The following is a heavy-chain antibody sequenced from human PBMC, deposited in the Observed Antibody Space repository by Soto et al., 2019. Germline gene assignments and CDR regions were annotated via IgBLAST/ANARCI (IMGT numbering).Heavy chain of an antibody. CDR2: ISGSGGST. CDR1: GFSFSSSA. V-gene: IGHV3-23*01. D-gene: IGHD6-13*01. Sequence: GGSLRLSCAASGFSFSSSAMSWLRQAPGKGLEWVSAISGSGGSTYYADSVKGRFTISRDNSKNTLYLQMNSLRAEDTAVYYCAKEKAAADFQDAFDIWGQGTMVTVSS. J-gene: IGHJ3*02. CDR3: AKEKAAADFQDAFDI.